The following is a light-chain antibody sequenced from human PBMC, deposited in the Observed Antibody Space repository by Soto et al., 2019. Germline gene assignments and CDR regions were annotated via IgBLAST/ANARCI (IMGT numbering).Light chain of an antibody. Sequence: EIVLTQSPATLSLSPGERATLSCRASQSVRNQLACYQQKPAQAPKLLIYDAFNRATGIPRRFSGSESGTDFTHTISSIEPEDFAVYYYQQRSNWPWTFGQGTKVEIK. CDR2: DAF. CDR1: QSVRNQ. J-gene: IGKJ1*01. CDR3: QQRSNWPWT. V-gene: IGKV3-11*01.